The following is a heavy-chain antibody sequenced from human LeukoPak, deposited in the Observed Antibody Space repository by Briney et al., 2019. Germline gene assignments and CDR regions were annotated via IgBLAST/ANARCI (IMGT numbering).Heavy chain of an antibody. J-gene: IGHJ5*02. D-gene: IGHD6-13*01. CDR3: ARDPSAAGTSVGSNWFDP. CDR2: SIPICGIA. V-gene: IGHV1-69*04. Sequence: GASGKDSCKASRGTVSTYAISGGRQAAGQGREWRGRSIPICGIANGAQKFQGRGTITADNSTRTAYMELSSLRSDDTAVYYCARDPSAAGTSVGSNWFDPWGQGTLVTVSS. CDR1: RGTVSTYA.